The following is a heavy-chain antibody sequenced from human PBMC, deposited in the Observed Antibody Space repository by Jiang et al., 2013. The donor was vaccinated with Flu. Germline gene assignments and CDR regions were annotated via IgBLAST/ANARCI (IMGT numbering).Heavy chain of an antibody. CDR2: INPSGGST. V-gene: IGHV1-46*01. Sequence: GAEVKKPGSSVKVSCKASGGTFSSYTISWVRQAPGQGLEWMGIINPSGGSTSYAQKFQGRVTMTRDTSTSTVYMELGSLRSEDTAVYYCAREGVLAYSSSWYEGVGYFDYWGPGNPGHRLL. J-gene: IGHJ4*02. D-gene: IGHD6-13*01. CDR1: GGTFSSYT. CDR3: AREGVLAYSSSWYEGVGYFDY.